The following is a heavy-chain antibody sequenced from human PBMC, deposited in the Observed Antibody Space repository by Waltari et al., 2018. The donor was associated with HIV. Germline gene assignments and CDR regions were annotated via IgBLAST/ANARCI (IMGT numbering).Heavy chain of an antibody. CDR3: ATGVRYYRP. V-gene: IGHV3-53*01. CDR1: SFSISGRP. Sequence: EVLLAESGGRLIPPGGSLGLSCVASSFSISGRPVTCVRQTPGGPLGWVAFIYPDDTPHYAVSVRGRFTIARLKSMTSVTLLMNGLFVDDTAIYYCATGVRYYRPWGQGTRVTVSA. J-gene: IGHJ5*02. CDR2: IYPDDTP. D-gene: IGHD3-22*01.